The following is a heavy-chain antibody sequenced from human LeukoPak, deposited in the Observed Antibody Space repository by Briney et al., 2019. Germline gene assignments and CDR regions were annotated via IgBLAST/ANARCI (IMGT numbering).Heavy chain of an antibody. Sequence: ASVKVSCKASGYTFISYGISWVRQAPGQGLEWMGWISAYNGNTNYAQKLQGRVTMTTDTSTSTAYMELRSLRSDDTAVYYCARDLTHYYGSGSYPAPVDYWGQGTLVTVSS. D-gene: IGHD3-10*01. CDR2: ISAYNGNT. V-gene: IGHV1-18*04. CDR3: ARDLTHYYGSGSYPAPVDY. CDR1: GYTFISYG. J-gene: IGHJ4*02.